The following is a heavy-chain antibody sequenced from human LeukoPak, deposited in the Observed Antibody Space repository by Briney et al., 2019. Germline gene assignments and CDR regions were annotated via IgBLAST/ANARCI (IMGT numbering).Heavy chain of an antibody. CDR1: GGSISSSSYY. CDR2: IYYSGST. D-gene: IGHD3-10*01. J-gene: IGHJ4*02. V-gene: IGHV4-39*07. CDR3: ARDRYVLLWFGEQVGY. Sequence: SETLSLTSTVSGGSISSSSYYWGWIRQPPGKGLEWIGSIYYSGSTYYNPSLKSRVTISVDTSKNQFSLKLSSVTAADTAVYYCARDRYVLLWFGEQVGYWGQGTLVTVSS.